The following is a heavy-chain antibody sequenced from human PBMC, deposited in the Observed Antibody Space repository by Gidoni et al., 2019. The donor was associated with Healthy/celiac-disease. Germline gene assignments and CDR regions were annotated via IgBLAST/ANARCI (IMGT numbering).Heavy chain of an antibody. CDR1: GGSISSSRYY. D-gene: IGHD3-10*01. J-gene: IGHJ4*02. CDR3: ARRRGTTMVRGVIITPWDY. Sequence: QLQLQESGPGLVKPSETLSLTCTVSGGSISSSRYYWGWIRQPPGKGLECIGSIYYSGSTYYNPSLKSRVTISVDTSKNQFSLKLSSVTAADTAVYYCARRRGTTMVRGVIITPWDYWGQGTLVTVSS. CDR2: IYYSGST. V-gene: IGHV4-39*01.